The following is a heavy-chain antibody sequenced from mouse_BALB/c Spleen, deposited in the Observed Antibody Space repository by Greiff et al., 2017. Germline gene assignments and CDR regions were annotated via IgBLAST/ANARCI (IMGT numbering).Heavy chain of an antibody. V-gene: IGHV5-4*02. CDR2: ISDGGSYT. CDR1: GFTFSDYY. CDR3: ARGGLWGNSWFAY. J-gene: IGHJ3*01. D-gene: IGHD1-1*02. Sequence: EVQLVESGGGLVKPGGSLKLSCAASGFTFSDYYMYWVRQTPEKRLEWVATISDGGSYTYYPDSVKGRFTISRDNAKNNLYLQMSSLKSEDTAMYYCARGGLWGNSWFAYWGQGTLVTVSA.